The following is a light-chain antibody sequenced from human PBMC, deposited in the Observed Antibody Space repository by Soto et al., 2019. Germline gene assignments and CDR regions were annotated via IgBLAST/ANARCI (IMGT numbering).Light chain of an antibody. CDR1: QSVSSY. Sequence: VLTQSPATLSLSPGERATLSCRASQSVSSYLAWYQQKPGQAPRLLIYDASHRATGIPARFSGSGSGTDFTLTISSLEPEDFAVYYCQQRSKWPPDFGQGTRLENK. J-gene: IGKJ5*01. CDR3: QQRSKWPPD. V-gene: IGKV3-11*01. CDR2: DAS.